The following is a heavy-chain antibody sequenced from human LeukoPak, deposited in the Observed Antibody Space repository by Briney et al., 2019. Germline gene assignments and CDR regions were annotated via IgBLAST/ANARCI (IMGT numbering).Heavy chain of an antibody. J-gene: IGHJ4*02. Sequence: PGGSLRLSCAASGFTFSSYAMSWIRQPPGKGLEWIGEINHSGSTNYNPSLKSRVTISVDTSKNQFSLKLSSVTAADTAVYYCARVRNDSSGYYYRSFDYWGQGTLVTVSS. CDR3: ARVRNDSSGYYYRSFDY. V-gene: IGHV4-34*01. CDR1: GFTFSSYA. CDR2: INHSGST. D-gene: IGHD3-22*01.